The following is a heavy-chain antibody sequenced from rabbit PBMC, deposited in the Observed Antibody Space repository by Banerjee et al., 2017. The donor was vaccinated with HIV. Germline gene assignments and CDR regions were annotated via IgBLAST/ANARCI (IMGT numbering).Heavy chain of an antibody. J-gene: IGHJ4*01. D-gene: IGHD2-1*01. V-gene: IGHV1S47*01. CDR1: GLDFSSYG. CDR3: AREHSYADYGDFNL. CDR2: IDPVFGST. Sequence: EESGGDLVKPGTSLTLTCTASGLDFSSYGVSWVRQAPGKGLEWIGYIDPVFGSTYYASWVNGRFTISSHNAQNTLYLQLNSLTAADTATYFCAREHSYADYGDFNLWGQGTLVTVS.